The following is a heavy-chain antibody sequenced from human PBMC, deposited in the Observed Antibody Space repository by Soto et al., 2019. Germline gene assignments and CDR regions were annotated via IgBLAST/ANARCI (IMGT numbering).Heavy chain of an antibody. Sequence: SVKVSCKASGGTFSSYTISWVRQAPGQGLEWMGRIIPILGIANYAQKFQGRVTITADKSTSTAYMELSSLRSEDTAVYYCARDPAQYYYDSSGYYDPFDYWGQGTLVTVSS. V-gene: IGHV1-69*04. CDR1: GGTFSSYT. D-gene: IGHD3-22*01. CDR2: IIPILGIA. J-gene: IGHJ4*02. CDR3: ARDPAQYYYDSSGYYDPFDY.